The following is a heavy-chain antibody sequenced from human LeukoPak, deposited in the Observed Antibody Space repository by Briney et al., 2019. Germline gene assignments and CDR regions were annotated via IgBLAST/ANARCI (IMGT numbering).Heavy chain of an antibody. CDR1: GFTFDDYG. CDR2: INWNGDKT. J-gene: IGHJ4*02. V-gene: IGHV3-20*04. CDR3: ARGVSYRVVVTATDFDY. Sequence: GGSLRLSCAASGFTFDDYGMSWVRQAPGKGLEWVSGINWNGDKTGYADSVKGRFTISRDNAKNSLYLQMNSLRAEDTAVYYCARGVSYRVVVTATDFDYWGQGTLATVSS. D-gene: IGHD2-21*02.